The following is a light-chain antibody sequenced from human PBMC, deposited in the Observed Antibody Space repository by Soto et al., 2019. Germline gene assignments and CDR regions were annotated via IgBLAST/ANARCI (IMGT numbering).Light chain of an antibody. J-gene: IGLJ1*01. CDR2: EVS. CDR1: SSYVGGYNF. Sequence: QSALTQPASVSGSPGQSITISCTVTSSYVGGYNFVSWYQQHPGRAPKLLIYEVSRRPSGVSNRFSGSKSGDTASLTISGLQAEDEADYYCYSYRGYYTRVFGTGTKVTVL. V-gene: IGLV2-14*01. CDR3: YSYRGYYTRV.